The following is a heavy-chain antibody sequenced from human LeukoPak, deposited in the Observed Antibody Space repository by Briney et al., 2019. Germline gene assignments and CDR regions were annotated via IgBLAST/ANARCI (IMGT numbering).Heavy chain of an antibody. CDR3: AREPAMVGIPFDY. J-gene: IGHJ4*02. CDR1: GGTFSSYA. Sequence: ASVKVSCKASGGTFSSYAISWVRQAPGQGVEWMGRIIPILGIANYAQKFQGRVTITADKSTSTAYMELSSLRSEDTAVYYCAREPAMVGIPFDYWGQGTLVTVSS. D-gene: IGHD5-18*01. V-gene: IGHV1-69*04. CDR2: IIPILGIA.